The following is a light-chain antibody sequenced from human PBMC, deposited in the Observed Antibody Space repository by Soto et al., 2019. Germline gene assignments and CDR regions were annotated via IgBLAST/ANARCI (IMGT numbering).Light chain of an antibody. V-gene: IGKV1-5*03. CDR1: QGISSW. J-gene: IGKJ1*01. CDR3: QQYHSYWT. CDR2: KAA. Sequence: DIQMTQSPSTLSASVGDRVTITCRASQGISSWLAWYQQKPGKAPKLLIYKAASLESGVPSRFSGSGSGSEFTLTISTLQPDDFATYYCQQYHSYWTFGQGPKVEIK.